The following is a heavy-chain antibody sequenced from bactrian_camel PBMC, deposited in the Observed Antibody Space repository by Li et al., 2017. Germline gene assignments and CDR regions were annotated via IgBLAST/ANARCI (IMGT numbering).Heavy chain of an antibody. D-gene: IGHD1*01. J-gene: IGHJ4*01. CDR1: GDTKNYC. V-gene: IGHV3S53*01. CDR2: LDNVGST. Sequence: HVQLVESGGGTAQTGGSLRLSCVASGDTKNYCMAWFRQAPGKEREGVAVLDNVGSTGYSDSVKGRFTISRGSADNTLVLEVTSLTPEDSATYYCAADGDRYQCYWQSVMKYKILAQGTQVTVS.